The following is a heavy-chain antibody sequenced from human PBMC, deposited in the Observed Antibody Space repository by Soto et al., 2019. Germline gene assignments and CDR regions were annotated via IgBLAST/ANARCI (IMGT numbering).Heavy chain of an antibody. CDR3: ATLWFGESQP. D-gene: IGHD3-10*01. Sequence: QLQLQESGPGLVKPSETLSLTCTVSGGSISSSSYYWGWIRQPPGKGLEWIGSIYYSGSTYYNPSIKSRLTISVDTSKNQFSLQLISVPAADTAVYYCATLWFGESQPWGQGTLVTVSS. CDR1: GGSISSSSYY. CDR2: IYYSGST. J-gene: IGHJ1*01. V-gene: IGHV4-39*01.